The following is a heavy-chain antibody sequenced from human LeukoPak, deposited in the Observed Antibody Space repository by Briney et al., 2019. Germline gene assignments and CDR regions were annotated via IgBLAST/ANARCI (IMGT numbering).Heavy chain of an antibody. CDR3: ARDTYYYGSGSYDY. D-gene: IGHD3-10*01. CDR1: GGSISSSSYY. Sequence: SETLSLTCTVSGGSISSSSYYWGWIRLPPGKGLEWIGSIYYSGSTYYNPSLKSRVTISVDTSKNQFSLKLSSVTAADTAVYYCARDTYYYGSGSYDYWGQGTLVTVSS. CDR2: IYYSGST. V-gene: IGHV4-39*01. J-gene: IGHJ4*02.